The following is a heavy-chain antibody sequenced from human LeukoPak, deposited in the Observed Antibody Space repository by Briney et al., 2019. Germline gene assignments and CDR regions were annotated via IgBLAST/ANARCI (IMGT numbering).Heavy chain of an antibody. CDR1: GGSFSGYY. V-gene: IGHV4-34*01. CDR2: INHSGST. Sequence: SETLSLTCAVYGGSFSGYYWSWIRQPPGKGLEWIGEINHSGSTNYNPSLKSRVTISVDTSKNQFSLKLSSVTAADTAVYYCARNQQLVSLGVWGQGTTVTVSS. D-gene: IGHD6-13*01. J-gene: IGHJ6*02. CDR3: ARNQQLVSLGV.